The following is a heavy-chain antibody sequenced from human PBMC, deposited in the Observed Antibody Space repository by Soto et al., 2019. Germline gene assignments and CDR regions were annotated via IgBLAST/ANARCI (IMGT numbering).Heavy chain of an antibody. Sequence: PGGSLRLSCAASGFSFSDSAMHWVRQASGKGLEWIARIRSKANSYLIAYDESVRGRFIISRDDSKNTAYLQMNDLNTEDTAIYYRARGGAMGLNDYWGQGTPVTVSS. V-gene: IGHV3-73*01. D-gene: IGHD1-26*01. CDR2: IRSKANSYLI. J-gene: IGHJ4*02. CDR1: GFSFSDSA. CDR3: ARGGAMGLNDY.